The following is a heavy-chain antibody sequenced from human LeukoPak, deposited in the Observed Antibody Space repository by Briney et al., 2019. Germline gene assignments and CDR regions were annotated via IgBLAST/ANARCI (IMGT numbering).Heavy chain of an antibody. V-gene: IGHV3-23*01. CDR2: ITNGGTT. CDR1: GFTFSSYA. CDR3: TKDLGALQWAGDETTVTEGY. D-gene: IGHD4-17*01. J-gene: IGHJ4*02. Sequence: PGGSLRLSCTASGFTFSSYAMNWVRQAPGKGLDWVSVITNGGTTYYADSVKGRFTISRDNSKSTLFLQMNSLRAEDTAIYYCTKDLGALQWAGDETTVTEGYWGQGTLVTVSS.